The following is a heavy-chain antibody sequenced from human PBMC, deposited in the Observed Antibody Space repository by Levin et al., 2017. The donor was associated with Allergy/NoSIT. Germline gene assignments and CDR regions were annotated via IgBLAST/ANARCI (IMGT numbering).Heavy chain of an antibody. CDR1: GFTFSSYS. Sequence: GGSLRLSCAASGFTFSSYSMNWVRQAPGKGLEWVSYISSSSSTIYYADSVKGRFTISRDNAKNSLYLPMNSLRDEDTAVYYCARVGAAADTEPAMVDGGGTPADYWGQGTLVTVSS. D-gene: IGHD5-18*01. CDR3: ARVGAAADTEPAMVDGGGTPADY. CDR2: ISSSSSTI. J-gene: IGHJ4*02. V-gene: IGHV3-48*02.